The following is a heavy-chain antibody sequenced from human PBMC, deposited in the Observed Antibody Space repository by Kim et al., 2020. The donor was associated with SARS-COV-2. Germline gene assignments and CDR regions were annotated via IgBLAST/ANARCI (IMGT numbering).Heavy chain of an antibody. CDR3: ARARQPRKEITIFGVVIIDYYYYGMDV. CDR1: GYTFTSYD. Sequence: ASVKVSCKASGYTFTSYDINWVRQATGQGLEWMGWMNPNSGNTGYAQKFQGRVTMTRNTSISTAYMELSSLRSEDTAVYYCARARQPRKEITIFGVVIIDYYYYGMDVWGQGTTVTVSS. V-gene: IGHV1-8*01. J-gene: IGHJ6*02. D-gene: IGHD3-3*01. CDR2: MNPNSGNT.